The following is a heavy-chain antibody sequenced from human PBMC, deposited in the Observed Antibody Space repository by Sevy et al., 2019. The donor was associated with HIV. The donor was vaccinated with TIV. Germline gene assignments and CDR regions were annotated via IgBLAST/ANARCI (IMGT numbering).Heavy chain of an antibody. V-gene: IGHV3-33*01. CDR1: GFTFSNYG. D-gene: IGHD3-22*01. J-gene: IGHJ4*02. CDR3: ARGGDFNDRSAKRDFDY. CDR2: IWNDGSNK. Sequence: GESLNISCAASGFTFSNYGMHWVRQAPGKGLEWVAVIWNDGSNKYYADSVKGRFTISRDNSKNTLYLQMNSLRVEDTAVYFCARGGDFNDRSAKRDFDYWGQGTLVTVSS.